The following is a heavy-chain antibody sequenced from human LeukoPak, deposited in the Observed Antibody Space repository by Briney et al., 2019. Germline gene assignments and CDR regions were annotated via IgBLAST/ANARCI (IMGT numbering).Heavy chain of an antibody. D-gene: IGHD2-8*02. V-gene: IGHV3-48*03. CDR2: ISSSGSTI. CDR1: GFTFSSYE. Sequence: QSGGSLRLSCAASGFTFSSYEMNWVRQAPGKGLEWVSYISSSGSTIYYADSVKGRFTISRDNAKNSLYLQMNSLRAEDTALYYCAKSPAPTGTFDYWGQGTLVTVSS. CDR3: AKSPAPTGTFDY. J-gene: IGHJ4*02.